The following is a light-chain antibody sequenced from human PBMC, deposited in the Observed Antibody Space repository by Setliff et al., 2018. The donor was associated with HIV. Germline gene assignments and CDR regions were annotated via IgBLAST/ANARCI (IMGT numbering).Light chain of an antibody. CDR3: CSYAGSYTYV. J-gene: IGLJ1*01. CDR1: SSDVGGYNY. CDR2: DVS. Sequence: QSALTQPRSVSGSPGQSVTISCTGTSSDVGGYNYVSWYQQHPGKAPKLKIYDVSKRPSGVPDRFSGSKSGNTASLTIPGLRAEDEADYYCCSYAGSYTYVFGTGTKVTVL. V-gene: IGLV2-11*01.